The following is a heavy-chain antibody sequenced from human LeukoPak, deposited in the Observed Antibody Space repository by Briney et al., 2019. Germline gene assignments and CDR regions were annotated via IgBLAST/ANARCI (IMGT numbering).Heavy chain of an antibody. CDR2: INPNSGGT. CDR1: GYTVTGYY. D-gene: IGHD3-22*01. J-gene: IGHJ4*02. V-gene: IGHV1-2*02. Sequence: ASVNVSCKASGYTVTGYYMHWVRQAPGQGLEWMGWINPNSGGTNYAQKFQGRVTMTRDTSISTAYMELSRLRSDDTAVYFCAREYYDTSDYSYYSDTGAREPWSPSPQ. CDR3: AREYYDTSDYSYYSDT.